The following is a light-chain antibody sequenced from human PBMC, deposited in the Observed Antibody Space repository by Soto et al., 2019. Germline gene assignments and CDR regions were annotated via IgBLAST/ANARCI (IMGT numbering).Light chain of an antibody. V-gene: IGKV3-15*01. J-gene: IGKJ1*01. CDR2: GAS. CDR1: QSVNSN. CDR3: QQDTSWPRT. Sequence: EIVMTQSPATLSVSPGERATLSCRASQSVNSNLAWYQQKPGQAPRLLSYGASSRDTGIPARFSGSGSGTEFTLTISSLQSEVFAVYYCQQDTSWPRTFGQGTKVEIK.